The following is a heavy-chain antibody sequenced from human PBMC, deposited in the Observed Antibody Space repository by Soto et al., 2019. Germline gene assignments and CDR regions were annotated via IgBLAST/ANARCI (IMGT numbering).Heavy chain of an antibody. V-gene: IGHV3-53*04. D-gene: IGHD5-18*01. Sequence: GGSLRLSCAASGFTVSSNYMSWVRQAPGKELEWVSVIYSGGSTYYADSVKGRFTISRHNSKNMLYLQMNSLRAEDTAVYYCLTINSYGPPGSGYYYGMDVWGQGTTVTVSS. CDR1: GFTVSSNY. CDR3: LTINSYGPPGSGYYYGMDV. J-gene: IGHJ6*02. CDR2: IYSGGST.